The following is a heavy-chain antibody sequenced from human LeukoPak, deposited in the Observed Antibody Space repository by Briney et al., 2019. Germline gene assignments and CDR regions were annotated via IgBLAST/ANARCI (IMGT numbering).Heavy chain of an antibody. CDR1: GYTFTGYY. Sequence: GASVKVSCKASGYTFTGYYMHWVRQAPGQGLEWMGWISAYNGNTDYAQKLQGRVTMTTDTSTSTAYMELRSLRSDDTAVYYCARGGYNWNYDWAFDIWGQGTMVTVSS. CDR2: ISAYNGNT. D-gene: IGHD1-7*01. V-gene: IGHV1-18*04. CDR3: ARGGYNWNYDWAFDI. J-gene: IGHJ3*02.